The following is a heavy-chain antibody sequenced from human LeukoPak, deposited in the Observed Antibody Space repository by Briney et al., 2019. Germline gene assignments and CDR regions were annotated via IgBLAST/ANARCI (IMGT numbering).Heavy chain of an antibody. J-gene: IGHJ4*02. Sequence: GGSLRLSCAASGFTFSSYAMTWVRQAPGKGLEWVSGISEGGGSTFYADSVMGRFSISRDNSKDTVYLQMRSLRAEDTAVYYCARRQKLGYCSGGSCYGGYYFDYWGQGTLVTVSS. CDR3: ARRQKLGYCSGGSCYGGYYFDY. V-gene: IGHV3-23*01. D-gene: IGHD2-15*01. CDR1: GFTFSSYA. CDR2: ISEGGGST.